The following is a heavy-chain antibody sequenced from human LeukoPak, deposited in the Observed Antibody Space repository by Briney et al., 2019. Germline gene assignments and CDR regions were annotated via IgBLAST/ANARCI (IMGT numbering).Heavy chain of an antibody. CDR3: AAGGYSGYDDFDY. J-gene: IGHJ4*02. D-gene: IGHD5-12*01. CDR1: GGSISSYY. V-gene: IGHV4-59*01. CDR2: IYYSGST. Sequence: SETLSLTCTVSGGSISSYYWSWIRQPPGKGLGWIGYIYYSGSTNHNPALKSRVTISVDTSNNHFPLKLSSVTAADTAVYYCAAGGYSGYDDFDYWGQGTLVTVSS.